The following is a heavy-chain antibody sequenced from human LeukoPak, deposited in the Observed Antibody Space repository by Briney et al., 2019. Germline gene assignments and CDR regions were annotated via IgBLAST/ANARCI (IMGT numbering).Heavy chain of an antibody. V-gene: IGHV3-53*01. Sequence: SGGSLRLSCAASGFTVSSNYMSWVRQAPGKGLEWVSVIYSGGNTYYADSVKGRFTISRDNSKNTLYLQMNSLRAEDTAVYYCARDGSGWPFDYWGQGTLVTVSS. D-gene: IGHD6-19*01. J-gene: IGHJ4*02. CDR2: IYSGGNT. CDR3: ARDGSGWPFDY. CDR1: GFTVSSNY.